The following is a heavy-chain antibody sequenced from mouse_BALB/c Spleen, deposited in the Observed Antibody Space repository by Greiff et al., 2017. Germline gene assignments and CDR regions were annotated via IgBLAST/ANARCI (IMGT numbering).Heavy chain of an antibody. D-gene: IGHD2-3*01. J-gene: IGHJ4*01. CDR2: INPYNGGT. V-gene: IGHV1-18*01. Sequence: EVKLMESGPELVKPGASMKISCKASGYSFTGYTMNWVKQSHGKNLEWIGLINPYNGGTSYNQKFKGKATLTVDKSSSTAYMELLSLTSEDSAVYYCARRGDGYYYAMDYWGQGTSVTVSS. CDR1: GYSFTGYT. CDR3: ARRGDGYYYAMDY.